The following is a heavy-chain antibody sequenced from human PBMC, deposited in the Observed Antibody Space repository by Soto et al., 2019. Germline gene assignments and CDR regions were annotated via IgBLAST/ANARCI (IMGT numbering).Heavy chain of an antibody. V-gene: IGHV3-30*18. Sequence: PGGSLRLSCAASGFTFSSYGMHWVRQAPGKGLEWVAVISYDGSNKYYADSVKGRFTISRDNSKNTLYLQMNSLRAEDTAVYYCAKDLWGQNSGSIQLDYWGQGTLVTVSS. CDR2: ISYDGSNK. D-gene: IGHD1-26*01. J-gene: IGHJ4*02. CDR1: GFTFSSYG. CDR3: AKDLWGQNSGSIQLDY.